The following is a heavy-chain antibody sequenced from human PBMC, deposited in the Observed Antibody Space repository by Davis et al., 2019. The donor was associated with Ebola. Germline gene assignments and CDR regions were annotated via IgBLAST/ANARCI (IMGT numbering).Heavy chain of an antibody. CDR1: GFTVSSNY. D-gene: IGHD2-8*01. CDR3: VVRDERALGY. CDR2: ISSSGSTI. V-gene: IGHV3-11*04. Sequence: GGSLRLSCAASGFTVSSNYMSWIRQAPGKGLEWVSYISSSGSTIYYADSVKGRFTISRENAKNSLNLQMNSLRVEDTAVYYCVVRDERALGYWGQGTLVTVSS. J-gene: IGHJ4*02.